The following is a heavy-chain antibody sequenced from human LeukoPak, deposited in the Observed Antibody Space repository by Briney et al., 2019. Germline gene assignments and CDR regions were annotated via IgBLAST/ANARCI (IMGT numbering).Heavy chain of an antibody. V-gene: IGHV3-74*01. D-gene: IGHD1-7*01. Sequence: GGSLRLPCAASGFTFSNHWMHWVRQAPGKGLMWVSRISRGASRTDYADSVKGRFTVSRDNAKNSLDLQMNTLRAEDTAVYYCARRKLTYYYGMDVWGQGTTVTVSS. J-gene: IGHJ6*02. CDR3: ARRKLTYYYGMDV. CDR1: GFTFSNHW. CDR2: ISRGASRT.